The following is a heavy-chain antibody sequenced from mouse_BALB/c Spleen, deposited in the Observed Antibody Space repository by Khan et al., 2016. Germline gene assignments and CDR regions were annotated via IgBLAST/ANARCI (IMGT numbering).Heavy chain of an antibody. CDR1: GFSITGFA. Sequence: VQLQESGPGLVAPSQSLSITCTVSGFSITGFAVNWVRQPPGKGLEWPGVIWGDGSTDYDSALKSNRTSTKDDSKSQVLLKMNSRQTDDTARSYWASYDAYDGGFAYWGQGTLVTVSA. CDR2: IWGDGST. V-gene: IGHV2-6-7*01. J-gene: IGHJ3*01. CDR3: ASYDAYDGGFAY. D-gene: IGHD2-2*01.